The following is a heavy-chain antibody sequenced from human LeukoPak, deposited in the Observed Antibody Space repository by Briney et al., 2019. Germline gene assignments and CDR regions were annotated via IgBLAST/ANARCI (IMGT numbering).Heavy chain of an antibody. CDR2: INAGNGDT. CDR3: ARDDCGDTCYPGGY. Sequence: ASVRPSCKASGYTFTKYVVHWVRQAPGHRPEWMGWINAGNGDTKYSQNFQDRVTITRDTSANTAYMELSSLTSEDTALYYCARDDCGDTCYPGGYWGQGTLVTVSS. D-gene: IGHD2-21*01. J-gene: IGHJ4*02. V-gene: IGHV1-3*01. CDR1: GYTFTKYV.